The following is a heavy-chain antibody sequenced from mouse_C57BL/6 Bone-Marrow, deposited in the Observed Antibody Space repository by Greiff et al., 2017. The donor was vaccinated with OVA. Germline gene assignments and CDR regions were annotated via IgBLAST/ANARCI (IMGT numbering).Heavy chain of an antibody. Sequence: QVQLQQSGAELVKPGASVKISCKASGYAFSSYWMNWVKQRPGKGLEWIGQIYPGDGDTNYNGKFKGKATLTADKSSSTAYMQLSSLTSEDSAVYFCARRAAQAKAWFAYWGQGTLVTVSA. CDR1: GYAFSSYW. D-gene: IGHD3-2*02. CDR3: ARRAAQAKAWFAY. V-gene: IGHV1-80*01. J-gene: IGHJ3*01. CDR2: IYPGDGDT.